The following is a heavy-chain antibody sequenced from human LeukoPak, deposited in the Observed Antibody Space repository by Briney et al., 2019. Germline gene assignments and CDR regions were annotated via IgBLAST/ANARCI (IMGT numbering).Heavy chain of an antibody. J-gene: IGHJ4*02. CDR2: IIPVFGTA. V-gene: IGHV1-69*06. CDR3: ASYRGLYYYDCSGQYYFDY. D-gene: IGHD3-22*01. Sequence: ASVKVSCKAPGGTFSSYATSGVRQAPGQGLEGMGRIIPVFGTANYAQKFQGRVTITADKSTSTPYMELSSLRSEDTAVYYCASYRGLYYYDCSGQYYFDYWGQRTLVTVSS. CDR1: GGTFSSYA.